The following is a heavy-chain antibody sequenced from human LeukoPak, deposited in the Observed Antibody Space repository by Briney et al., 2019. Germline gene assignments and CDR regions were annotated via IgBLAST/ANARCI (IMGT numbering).Heavy chain of an antibody. CDR2: MNPKSGAT. Sequence: GASVKVSCKTSGYRFTGYCLHWVRQAPGQGLEWMGWMNPKSGATDYARKFQGRVTMTRDTSISTAYMELTRLRSDDTAVYFCARGSDYDDYFYMDFWGKGTTVTVSS. CDR1: GYRFTGYC. V-gene: IGHV1-2*02. J-gene: IGHJ6*03. CDR3: ARGSDYDDYFYMDF.